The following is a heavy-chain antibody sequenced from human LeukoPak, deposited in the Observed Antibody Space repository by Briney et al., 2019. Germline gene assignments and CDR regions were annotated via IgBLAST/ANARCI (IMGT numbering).Heavy chain of an antibody. Sequence: SETLSLTCAVYGGSFSGYYWSWIRQLPGKGLEWIGEINHSGSTNYNPSLKSRVTISVDTSKNQFSLKLSSVTAADTAVYYCARRRLVAPYYYYGMDVWGQGTTVTVSS. V-gene: IGHV4-34*01. CDR2: INHSGST. CDR3: ARRRLVAPYYYYGMDV. D-gene: IGHD6-19*01. CDR1: GGSFSGYY. J-gene: IGHJ6*02.